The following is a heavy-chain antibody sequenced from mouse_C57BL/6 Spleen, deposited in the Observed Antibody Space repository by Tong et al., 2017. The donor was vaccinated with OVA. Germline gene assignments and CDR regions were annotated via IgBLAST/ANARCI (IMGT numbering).Heavy chain of an antibody. Sequence: EVQLVESGGGLVKPGGSLKLSCADSGFTFSDYYMYWVRQTPEKRLEWVATISDGGSYTYYPDSVKGRFTISRDNAKNNLYLQMSSLKSEDTAMYYCARQRYDASYFDYWGQGTTLTVSS. CDR3: ARQRYDASYFDY. CDR2: ISDGGSYT. CDR1: GFTFSDYY. D-gene: IGHD2-14*01. V-gene: IGHV5-4*02. J-gene: IGHJ2*01.